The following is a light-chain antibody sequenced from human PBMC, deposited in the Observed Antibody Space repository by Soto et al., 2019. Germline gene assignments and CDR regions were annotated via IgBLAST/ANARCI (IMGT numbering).Light chain of an antibody. CDR2: DAS. CDR1: QSVSSS. Sequence: EIMLTQSPATLSLSPGERATLSCRASQSVSSSLAWYQQKPGQAPRLLIYDASNRATGIPARFSGSGSGTDFTLTISSLESEDFAVYYCQHRTNWPPFTFGPGTKVDV. CDR3: QHRTNWPPFT. J-gene: IGKJ3*01. V-gene: IGKV3-11*01.